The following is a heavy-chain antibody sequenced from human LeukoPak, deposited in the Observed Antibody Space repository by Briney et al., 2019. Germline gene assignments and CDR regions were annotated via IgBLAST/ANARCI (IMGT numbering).Heavy chain of an antibody. J-gene: IGHJ6*02. D-gene: IGHD3-3*01. CDR1: GYTFTGYY. CDR3: ARAGITIFGVAHSYYYYGMDV. V-gene: IGHV1-2*06. Sequence: ASVKVSCKASGYTFTGYYMHWVRQAPGQGLEWMGRINPNSGGTNYAQKFQGRVTMTRDTSISTAYMELSRLRSDDTAVYYCARAGITIFGVAHSYYYYGMDVWGQGTTVTVSS. CDR2: INPNSGGT.